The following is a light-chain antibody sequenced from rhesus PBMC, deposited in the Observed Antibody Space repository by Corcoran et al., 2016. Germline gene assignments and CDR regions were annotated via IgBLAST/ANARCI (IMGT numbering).Light chain of an antibody. J-gene: IGLJ6*01. V-gene: IGLV1-85*01. Sequence: QSVLTQPPSVSGPPGQGVTISCMGSSSKIGGYYGQWYQHLPGTAPKRLISENNKRPSGVSNRFSGSQSGISASLTITGLQSEDEADYYCQSYDSSLSAHVFGSGTKLTVL. CDR3: QSYDSSLSAHV. CDR2: ENN. CDR1: SSKIGGYY.